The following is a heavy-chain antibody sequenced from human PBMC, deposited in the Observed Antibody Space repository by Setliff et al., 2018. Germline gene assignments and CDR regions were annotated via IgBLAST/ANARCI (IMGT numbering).Heavy chain of an antibody. CDR2: LNNDGTTI. CDR3: VRDTTSGWMLTN. D-gene: IGHD6-25*01. Sequence: PGGSLRLSCAASGFTFSSYWMSWVRQAPGKGLEWISYLNNDGTTIYYADSVRGRFTISRDNARDSLYLQMNSLRAEDTAVYYCVRDTTSGWMLTNWGQGTLVTVSS. J-gene: IGHJ4*02. CDR1: GFTFSSYW. V-gene: IGHV3-48*04.